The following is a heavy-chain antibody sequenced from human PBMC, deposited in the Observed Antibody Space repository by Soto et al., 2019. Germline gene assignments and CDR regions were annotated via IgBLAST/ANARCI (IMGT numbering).Heavy chain of an antibody. D-gene: IGHD5-12*01. V-gene: IGHV1-18*01. J-gene: IGHJ6*02. Sequence: EVKRPGASVKVSCKASGXXXXXXDVAWVRRAXXXXXXWMGWISISKGKTYYQQSLQGRVTMTTDTATTTTYMEVRSLRSDDTAVYYCARKGYIGNFGLDVWGQGTTVTVSS. CDR3: ARKGYIGNFGLDV. CDR1: GXXXXXXD. CDR2: ISISKGKT.